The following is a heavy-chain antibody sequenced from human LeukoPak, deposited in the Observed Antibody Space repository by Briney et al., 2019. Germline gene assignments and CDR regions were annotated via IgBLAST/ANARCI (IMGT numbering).Heavy chain of an antibody. CDR2: IKADGSEK. V-gene: IGHV3-7*01. CDR3: ARDHLYYDISGPRFDY. CDR1: RFTFSDYY. Sequence: GGSLRLSCAASRFTFSDYYMTWVRQAPGKGLEWVADIKADGSEKYYVDSVKGRFTILRDNAKNSLYLQMNSLRAEDTAVYYCARDHLYYDISGPRFDYWGQGTRVTVSS. J-gene: IGHJ4*02. D-gene: IGHD3-9*01.